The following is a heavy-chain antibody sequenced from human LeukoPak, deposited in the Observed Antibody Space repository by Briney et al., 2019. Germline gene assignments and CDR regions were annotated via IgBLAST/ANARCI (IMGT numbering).Heavy chain of an antibody. CDR1: GGSFSGYY. D-gene: IGHD3-22*01. CDR2: INHSGST. CDR3: ARGSSGYHYFDY. V-gene: IGHV4-34*01. J-gene: IGHJ4*02. Sequence: SETLSLTCAVYGGSFSGYYWSWIRQPPGKGLEWIGEINHSGSTNYNPSLKSRVTISVDTSKNQFSLKLSSVTAADTAVYYCARGSSGYHYFDYWGQGTLATVSS.